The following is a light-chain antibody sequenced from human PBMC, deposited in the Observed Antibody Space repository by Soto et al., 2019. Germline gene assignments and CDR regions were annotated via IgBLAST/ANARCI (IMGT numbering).Light chain of an antibody. CDR1: QGISND. CDR2: ATS. V-gene: IGKV1-6*01. Sequence: AIQMTQSPSPLSASVGDRVTITCRASQGISNDLGWYQQRPGKAPKLLIYATSNLQTGVPSRFSGSGSGTDFTLTISRLQPEDFATYYCLQDYSYPRTFGQGTKVEIK. J-gene: IGKJ1*01. CDR3: LQDYSYPRT.